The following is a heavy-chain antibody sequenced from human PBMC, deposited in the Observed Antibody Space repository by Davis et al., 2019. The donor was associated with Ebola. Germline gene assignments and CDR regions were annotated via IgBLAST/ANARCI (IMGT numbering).Heavy chain of an antibody. CDR1: GFTFSNYA. CDR2: ISGSDGST. J-gene: IGHJ4*02. D-gene: IGHD3-22*01. CDR3: AKGLSQYYYDRGYFDH. V-gene: IGHV3-23*01. Sequence: GESLKISCAVPGFTFSNYAMGWVRQAPGKGLEWVSGISGSDGSTYDADSVRGRFTISRDNSRNTLYLQMNSLRPEDTAVYYCAKGLSQYYYDRGYFDHWGQGTLVTVSS.